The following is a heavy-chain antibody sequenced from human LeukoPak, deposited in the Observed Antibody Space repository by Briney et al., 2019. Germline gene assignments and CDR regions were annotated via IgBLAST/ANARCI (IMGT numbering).Heavy chain of an antibody. Sequence: PGGSLRLSCAASGFTFSNYAMTWVRQAPGKGLEWVSTIRSNGETTYNADSVKGRFTISRDNSKNTLYLQMNSLRAEDTAVYYCAKGDRRDGYRFDCWGQGTLVTVSS. D-gene: IGHD5-24*01. V-gene: IGHV3-23*01. J-gene: IGHJ4*02. CDR2: IRSNGETT. CDR3: AKGDRRDGYRFDC. CDR1: GFTFSNYA.